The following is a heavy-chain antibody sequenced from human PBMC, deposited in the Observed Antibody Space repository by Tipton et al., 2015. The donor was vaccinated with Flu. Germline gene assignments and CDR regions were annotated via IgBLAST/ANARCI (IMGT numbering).Heavy chain of an antibody. CDR1: GGSISSSSYY. Sequence: TLSLTCTVSGGSISSSSYYWGWIRQPPGKGLEWIGSIYYSGSTYYNPSLKSRVTISVDTSKNQFSLKLSSVTAADTAVYYCARGGLVATMRLELYGMDVWGQGTTVTVSS. CDR3: ARGGLVATMRLELYGMDV. V-gene: IGHV4-39*07. CDR2: IYYSGST. J-gene: IGHJ6*02. D-gene: IGHD5-12*01.